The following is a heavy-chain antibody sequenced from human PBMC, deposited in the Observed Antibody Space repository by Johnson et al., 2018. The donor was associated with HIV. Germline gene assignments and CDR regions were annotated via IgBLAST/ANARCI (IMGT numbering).Heavy chain of an antibody. Sequence: QMQLVESGGGLVKPGGSLRLSCAVSGFTFSDYYMSWIRQAPGKGLEWISYISGGGSAIYYADSVRGRFTISRDNAKNSLYLQMNSLRADDTAVYYCSGDDGWEPTGNVAFEIWGEGTMVTVSS. CDR2: ISGGGSAI. V-gene: IGHV3-11*04. J-gene: IGHJ3*02. CDR3: SGDDGWEPTGNVAFEI. CDR1: GFTFSDYY. D-gene: IGHD1-26*01.